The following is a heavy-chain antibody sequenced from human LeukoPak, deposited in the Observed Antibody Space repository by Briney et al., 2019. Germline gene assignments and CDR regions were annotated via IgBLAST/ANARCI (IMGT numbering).Heavy chain of an antibody. CDR3: ARDLYDSSGYHAFDL. Sequence: SETLSLTCIVSVGSLSSYLWSWIRQPPGKGLEWICYIYFSGSTNYTPYLKSRVTISVDTYKHQFSLKLSSVTAADTAVYYCARDLYDSSGYHAFDLWGQGTMVTVSS. J-gene: IGHJ3*01. V-gene: IGHV4-59*01. CDR1: VGSLSSYL. CDR2: IYFSGST. D-gene: IGHD3-22*01.